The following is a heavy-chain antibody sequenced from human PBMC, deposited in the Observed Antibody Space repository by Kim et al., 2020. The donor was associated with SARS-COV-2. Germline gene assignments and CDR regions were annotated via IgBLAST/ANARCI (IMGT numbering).Heavy chain of an antibody. CDR2: YI. V-gene: IGHV3-21*01. CDR3: ARENSGSYYR. J-gene: IGHJ4*02. D-gene: IGHD1-26*01. Sequence: YIYYADSVKGRFTISRDNAKNSLYLQMNSLRAEDTAVYYCARENSGSYYRWGQGTLVTVSS.